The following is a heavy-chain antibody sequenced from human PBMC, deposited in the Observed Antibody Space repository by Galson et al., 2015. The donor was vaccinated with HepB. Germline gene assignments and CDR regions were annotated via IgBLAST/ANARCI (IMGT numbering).Heavy chain of an antibody. J-gene: IGHJ6*02. CDR3: ARDRNLVLVGASMDV. V-gene: IGHV3-33*01. CDR2: IWYDGSNK. CDR1: GFTFSSYG. Sequence: SLRLSCAASGFTFSSYGMHWVRQAPGKGLEWVAVIWYDGSNKYHADSVKGRFTISRDNSKNTLYLQMNSLRAEDTAVYYCARDRNLVLVGASMDVWGQGTTVTVSS. D-gene: IGHD1-26*01.